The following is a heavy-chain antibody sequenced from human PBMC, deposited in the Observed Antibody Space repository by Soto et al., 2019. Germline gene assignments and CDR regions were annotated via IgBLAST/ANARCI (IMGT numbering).Heavy chain of an antibody. Sequence: GGSLRLSCAASGFIFSDYAMTWVRQAPGKGLEWVSAISGSGGKTYYADSVKGRFTISRDSSQNMMSLQMSGLRAEDTAIYYCVKEMNYYYYYMDVWGNGTTVTVSS. CDR2: ISGSGGKT. V-gene: IGHV3-23*01. J-gene: IGHJ6*03. CDR3: VKEMNYYYYYMDV. CDR1: GFIFSDYA.